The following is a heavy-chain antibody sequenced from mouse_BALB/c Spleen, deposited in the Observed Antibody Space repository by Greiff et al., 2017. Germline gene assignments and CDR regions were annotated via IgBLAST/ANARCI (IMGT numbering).Heavy chain of an antibody. CDR2: IWSGGST. CDR3: ARGKYGNPWFAY. Sequence: QVQLQQSGPGLVQPSQSLSITCTVSGFSLTSYGVHWVRQSPGKGLEWLGVIWSGGSTDYNAAFISRLSISKDNSKSQVFFKMNSLQANDTAIYYCARGKYGNPWFAYWGQGTLVTVSA. CDR1: GFSLTSYG. V-gene: IGHV2-2*02. J-gene: IGHJ3*01. D-gene: IGHD2-10*02.